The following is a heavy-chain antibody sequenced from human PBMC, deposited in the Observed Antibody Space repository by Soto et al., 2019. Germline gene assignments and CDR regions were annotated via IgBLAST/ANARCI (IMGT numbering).Heavy chain of an antibody. J-gene: IGHJ6*02. D-gene: IGHD4-4*01. V-gene: IGHV3-7*03. CDR1: GFIFSRFC. CDR2: IRQDGREK. Sequence: GGSLRLSCAASGFIFSRFCMTWVRQAPGKGLEWVANIRQDGREKYYVDSVKGRFTISRDNADNSLYLHMNSLRAEDTAAYYCARATGDYSSYGGPFRDRYGMDVWGQGTTVTVSS. CDR3: ARATGDYSSYGGPFRDRYGMDV.